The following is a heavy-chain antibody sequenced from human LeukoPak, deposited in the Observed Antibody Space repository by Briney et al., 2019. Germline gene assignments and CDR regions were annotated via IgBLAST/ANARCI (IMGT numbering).Heavy chain of an antibody. V-gene: IGHV1-69*05. Sequence: GASVKVSCKGFGGTISNYAISWVRQAPGQGLEWMGGTIPFVGSANHAQKFQGRVTMTRNTSISTAYMELSSLRSEDTAVYYCATSGPYGGNSWKLNWYFDLWGRGTLVTVSS. D-gene: IGHD4-23*01. CDR2: TIPFVGSA. CDR3: ATSGPYGGNSWKLNWYFDL. CDR1: GGTISNYA. J-gene: IGHJ2*01.